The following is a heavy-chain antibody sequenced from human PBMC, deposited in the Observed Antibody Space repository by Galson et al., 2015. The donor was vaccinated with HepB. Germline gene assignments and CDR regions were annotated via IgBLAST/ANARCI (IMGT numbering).Heavy chain of an antibody. D-gene: IGHD6-6*01. V-gene: IGHV4-34*01. J-gene: IGHJ6*03. CDR1: GGSFSGDN. Sequence: LSLTCAVYGGSFSGDNWNWLRQSPGKGLEWIGELRHSESTKYNPSLKSRVSISVDMTKNQFLLKLSSVTAADAAVSFCARGRRVWRYHYYYMRVRGSGTVLTVS. CDR3: ARGRRVWRYHYYYMRV. CDR2: LRHSEST.